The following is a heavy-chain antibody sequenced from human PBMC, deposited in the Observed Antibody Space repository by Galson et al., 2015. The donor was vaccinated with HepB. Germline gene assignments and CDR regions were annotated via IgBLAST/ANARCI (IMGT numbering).Heavy chain of an antibody. J-gene: IGHJ4*02. CDR3: ATRLTVLVVYAPFDY. V-gene: IGHV1-24*01. CDR1: GYTLTELS. D-gene: IGHD2-8*02. CDR2: FDPEDGET. Sequence: VKVSCKVSGYTLTELSMHWVRQAPGKGLEWMGGFDPEDGETIYAQKFQGRVTMTEDTSTDTAYMELSSLRSEDTAVYYCATRLTVLVVYAPFDYWGQGTLVTVSS.